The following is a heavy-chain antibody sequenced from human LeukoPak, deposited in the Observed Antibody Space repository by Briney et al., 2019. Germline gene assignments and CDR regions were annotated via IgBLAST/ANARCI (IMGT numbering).Heavy chain of an antibody. J-gene: IGHJ4*02. V-gene: IGHV4-59*01. D-gene: IGHD6-19*01. Sequence: PSATLSLTCAVSGGSISQYYWSWLRQAPGKGLEWIGYIYYSGSTNYNPSLKSRVTISVDTSKNQFSLKLSSVTAADTAVYYCARGLSSSGWYFDYWGQGTLVTVSS. CDR1: GGSISQYY. CDR2: IYYSGST. CDR3: ARGLSSSGWYFDY.